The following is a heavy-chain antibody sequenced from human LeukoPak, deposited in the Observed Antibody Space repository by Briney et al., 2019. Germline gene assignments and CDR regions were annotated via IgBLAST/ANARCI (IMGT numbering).Heavy chain of an antibody. Sequence: GGSLRLSCAGSGFTFSSYGMHWVRQAPGKGLEWVAVVLYDGSEKYYADSVKGRFTISRDNSKNTLYLQMSSLRAEDTAVYYCAKDHNDILTGYAPLDYWGQGTLVTVSS. CDR3: AKDHNDILTGYAPLDY. D-gene: IGHD3-9*01. CDR2: VLYDGSEK. CDR1: GFTFSSYG. J-gene: IGHJ4*02. V-gene: IGHV3-30*18.